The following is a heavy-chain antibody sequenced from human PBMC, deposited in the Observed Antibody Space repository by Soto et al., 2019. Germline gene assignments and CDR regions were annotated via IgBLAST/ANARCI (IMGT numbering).Heavy chain of an antibody. CDR2: IIPIFGTA. Sequence: SVKVSCKASGGTFSSYAISWARQAPGQGLEWMGGIIPIFGTANYAQKFQGRVTITADKSTSTAYMELSSLRSEDTAAYYCARRSNLPTRVWLLAADHYGMDVWGQGTTVTVSS. CDR1: GGTFSSYA. V-gene: IGHV1-69*06. D-gene: IGHD5-18*01. J-gene: IGHJ6*02. CDR3: ARRSNLPTRVWLLAADHYGMDV.